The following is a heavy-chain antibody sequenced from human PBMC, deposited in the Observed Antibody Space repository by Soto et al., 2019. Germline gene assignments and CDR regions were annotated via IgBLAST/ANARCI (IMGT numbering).Heavy chain of an antibody. D-gene: IGHD5-18*01. CDR1: GGSISSSSYY. CDR3: ARRYGYGLTVDY. J-gene: IGHJ4*02. V-gene: IGHV4-39*01. CDR2: IYYSGST. Sequence: QLQLQESGPGLVKPSETLSLTCTVSGGSISSSSYYWGWIRQPPGEGLEWIGSIYYSGSTYYNPSLKSRVTISVDTSKNRSSLKLSAVTAADTAVYYFARRYGYGLTVDYWGQGTLVTVSS.